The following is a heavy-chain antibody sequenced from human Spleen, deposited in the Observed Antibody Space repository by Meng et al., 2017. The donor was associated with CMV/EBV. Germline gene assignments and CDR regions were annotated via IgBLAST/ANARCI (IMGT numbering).Heavy chain of an antibody. V-gene: IGHV1-2*02. J-gene: IGHJ3*02. CDR3: ARALGSTSSYEDLGAFDI. Sequence: ASVKVSCKASGYTFTGYYMYWVRQAPGQGLEWMGWINPNSGGTDYAQKFQGRVTMTRDTSISTASMELSRLRSDDTAVYYCARALGSTSSYEDLGAFDIWGQGTRVTVSS. D-gene: IGHD2-2*01. CDR1: GYTFTGYY. CDR2: INPNSGGT.